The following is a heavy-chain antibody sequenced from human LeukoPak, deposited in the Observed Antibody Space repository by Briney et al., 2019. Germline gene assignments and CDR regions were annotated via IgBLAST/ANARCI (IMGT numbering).Heavy chain of an antibody. J-gene: IGHJ4*02. CDR3: ARVYCSSTSCQYYFDY. Sequence: ASVKVSCKASGYTFTSYAVHWVRQAPGQRLEWMGCINAGNGDTKYSQKFQGRVTITRDTSASTAYMELSSLRSEDTAVYYCARVYCSSTSCQYYFDYWDQGTLVTVSS. D-gene: IGHD2-2*01. CDR1: GYTFTSYA. CDR2: INAGNGDT. V-gene: IGHV1-3*01.